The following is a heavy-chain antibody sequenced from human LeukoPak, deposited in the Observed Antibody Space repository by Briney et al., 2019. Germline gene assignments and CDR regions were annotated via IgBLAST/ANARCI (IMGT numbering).Heavy chain of an antibody. D-gene: IGHD4-17*01. V-gene: IGHV3-21*06. CDR1: GFTFSSYS. CDR3: ARDAPTTVTTWSALPDYYYYYGMDV. Sequence: GGSLRLSCAASGFTFSSYSMMWVRPAPGKGLEWVSYISSSSSYIHYADSVKGRFTISRDNAKNSLYLQMNSLRAEDTAVYYCARDAPTTVTTWSALPDYYYYYGMDVCGQGTTVTVSS. J-gene: IGHJ6*02. CDR2: ISSSSSYI.